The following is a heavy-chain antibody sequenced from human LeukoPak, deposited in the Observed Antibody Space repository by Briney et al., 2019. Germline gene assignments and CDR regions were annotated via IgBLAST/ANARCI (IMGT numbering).Heavy chain of an antibody. Sequence: GGSLRLSCAASGFTFSSYNMNWVRQAPGKGLEWVSFISSSSTYIYYADSVKGRFTISRDNAKNSLYLQMDSLRAEDMAVYYCARVSTTVVDYNFDYWGQGTLVTVSS. J-gene: IGHJ4*02. CDR1: GFTFSSYN. CDR3: ARVSTTVVDYNFDY. CDR2: ISSSSTYI. V-gene: IGHV3-21*01. D-gene: IGHD4-23*01.